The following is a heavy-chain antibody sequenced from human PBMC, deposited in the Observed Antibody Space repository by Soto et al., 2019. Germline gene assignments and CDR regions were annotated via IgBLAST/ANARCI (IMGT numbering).Heavy chain of an antibody. Sequence: SETLSLTFTVSGGSISSYYWSWIRQPPGKVLEWIGYIYYSGSTNYNHSLKSRVTISVDTSKNQFSLKLSSVTAADTAVYYCARVFRPPSLDFDPWGQGTLVPVSS. V-gene: IGHV4-59*01. CDR3: ARVFRPPSLDFDP. CDR1: GGSISSYY. J-gene: IGHJ5*02. CDR2: IYYSGST.